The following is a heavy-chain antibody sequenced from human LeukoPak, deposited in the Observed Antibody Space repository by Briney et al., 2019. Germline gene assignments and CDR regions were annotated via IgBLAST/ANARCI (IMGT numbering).Heavy chain of an antibody. D-gene: IGHD3-10*01. J-gene: IGHJ6*03. CDR1: GGSLTLYY. V-gene: IGHV4-4*07. CDR3: ARLYGSVYYYYMEV. Sequence: SETLSLTCTVSGGSLTLYYWSWIRQPAGKGLEWIGRIYTSGSTNYNPSLKSRVTMSVDTSKNQFSLKLRSVTAADTAIYYCARLYGSVYYYYMEVWGKGTTVTVSS. CDR2: IYTSGST.